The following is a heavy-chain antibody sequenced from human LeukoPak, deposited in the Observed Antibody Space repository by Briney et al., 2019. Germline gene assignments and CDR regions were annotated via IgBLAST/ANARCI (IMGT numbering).Heavy chain of an antibody. CDR2: ISSSSSYI. D-gene: IGHD3-3*01. Sequence: GGSLRLSCAASGFTFSSYSMNWVRQAPGRGLGWVSSISSSSSYIYYADSVKGRFTISRDNAKNSLYLQMNSLRAEDTAVYYSASLTYYDFWSGPNWFDPWGQGTLVTVSS. J-gene: IGHJ5*02. V-gene: IGHV3-21*01. CDR1: GFTFSSYS. CDR3: ASLTYYDFWSGPNWFDP.